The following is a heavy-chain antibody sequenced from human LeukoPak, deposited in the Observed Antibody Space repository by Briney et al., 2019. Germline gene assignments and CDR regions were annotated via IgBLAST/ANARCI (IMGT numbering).Heavy chain of an antibody. Sequence: PSETLSLTCTVSGGSLSDNYWVWLRQPPGRGLEWVGYVYSGGGTSYNPSLKSRVTISVDTSQNWFSLKLTSVTAADTAVYYCARRRFAVPGTVWFDPWGQGTLVTVSS. V-gene: IGHV4-4*09. CDR2: VYSGGGT. J-gene: IGHJ5*02. D-gene: IGHD6-19*01. CDR3: ARRRFAVPGTVWFDP. CDR1: GGSLSDNY.